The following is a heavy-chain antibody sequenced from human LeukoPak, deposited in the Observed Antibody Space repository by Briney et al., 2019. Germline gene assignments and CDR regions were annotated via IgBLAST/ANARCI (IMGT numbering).Heavy chain of an antibody. CDR1: GYTFTGYY. CDR2: INPNSGGT. Sequence: ASVKVSCKASGYTFTGYYMHWVRQAPGQGLEWMGWINPNSGGTNYAQKSQGWVTTTRDTSISTAYMELSRLRSDDTAVYYCARATGGPPGYYGMDVWGQGTTVTVSS. CDR3: ARATGGPPGYYGMDV. D-gene: IGHD7-27*01. V-gene: IGHV1-2*04. J-gene: IGHJ6*02.